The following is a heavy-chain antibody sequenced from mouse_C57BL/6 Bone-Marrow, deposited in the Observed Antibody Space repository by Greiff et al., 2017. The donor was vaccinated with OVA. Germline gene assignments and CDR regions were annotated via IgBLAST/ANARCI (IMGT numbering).Heavy chain of an antibody. D-gene: IGHD6-1*01. CDR2: ISSGGSYT. V-gene: IGHV5-6*02. Sequence: EVMLVESGGDLVKPGGSLKLSCAASGFTFSSYGMSWVRQTPDKRLEWVATISSGGSYTYYPDSVKGRFTISRDNAKNTLYLQMSSLKSEDTAMYYCARRGTLAWFAYWGQGTLVTVSA. J-gene: IGHJ3*01. CDR1: GFTFSSYG. CDR3: ARRGTLAWFAY.